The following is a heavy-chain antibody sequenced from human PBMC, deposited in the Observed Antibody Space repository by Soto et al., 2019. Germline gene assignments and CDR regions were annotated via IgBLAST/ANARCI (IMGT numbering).Heavy chain of an antibody. CDR2: INPDGSRT. V-gene: IGHV3-74*01. D-gene: IGHD3-9*01. CDR3: ARDLDYDILTGFL. Sequence: GGSLRLSCAASGFIFSNHWLSWSRQAPGKGLVWVSRINPDGSRTSYADSVKGRFTISRDNAKNTLYLQMNSLRAEDTAVYYCARDLDYDILTGFLWGQGTLVTVSS. CDR1: GFIFSNHW. J-gene: IGHJ4*02.